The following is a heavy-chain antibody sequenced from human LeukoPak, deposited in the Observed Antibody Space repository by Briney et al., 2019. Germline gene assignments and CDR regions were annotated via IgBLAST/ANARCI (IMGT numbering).Heavy chain of an antibody. V-gene: IGHV6-1*01. J-gene: IGHJ4*02. Sequence: SQTLSLACAISGDSVSNNSAAWNWIRQSPSRGLEWLGRTYYRSKWNNDYAVSVKSRITINPDTSKNQFSLQLNSVTPGDTAVYYCARSRGAIVDYWAQGTLVTVSP. CDR1: GDSVSNNSAA. CDR2: TYYRSKWNN. CDR3: ARSRGAIVDY.